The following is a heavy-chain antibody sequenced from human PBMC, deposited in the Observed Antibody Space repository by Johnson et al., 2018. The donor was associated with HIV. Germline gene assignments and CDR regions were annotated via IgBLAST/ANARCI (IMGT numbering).Heavy chain of an antibody. Sequence: QVLLVESGGGVVQPGRSLRLSCAASGFTFSSYGMHWVRQAPGKGLEWVAVIWYDGSNKYYADSVKGRFTISRDNSKNTLYLQMNSLRAEDTAVYYCAKDLFTEREDDVFDFWGQGTMVTVSS. CDR1: GFTFSSYG. D-gene: IGHD1-26*01. CDR3: AKDLFTEREDDVFDF. V-gene: IGHV3-33*06. CDR2: IWYDGSNK. J-gene: IGHJ3*01.